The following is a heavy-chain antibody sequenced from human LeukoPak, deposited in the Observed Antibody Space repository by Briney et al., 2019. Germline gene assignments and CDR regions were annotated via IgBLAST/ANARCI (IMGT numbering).Heavy chain of an antibody. D-gene: IGHD2-15*01. J-gene: IGHJ5*02. CDR2: INPNSGGT. Sequence: ASVKVSCKASGYTFTGYYMHWVRQAPGQGLEWMGWINPNSGGTNYAQKFQGRVTMTRDTSISTAYMELSRLRSDDTAVYYCARGAYCSGGSCVYRYNWFDPWGQGTLVTVSS. V-gene: IGHV1-2*02. CDR3: ARGAYCSGGSCVYRYNWFDP. CDR1: GYTFTGYY.